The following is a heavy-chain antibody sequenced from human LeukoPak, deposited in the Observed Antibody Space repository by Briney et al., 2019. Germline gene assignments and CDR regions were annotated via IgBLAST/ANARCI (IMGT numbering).Heavy chain of an antibody. CDR3: QGVPLGYSSGWTSDYSYMDV. Sequence: SETLSLTCAVYGGSFTTSWLSWVRQAPGQGLEWIGEINPRGSTNYNPSLKSRVTISLDTPNSQFSLSLSFLTAADTAMYYCQGVPLGYSSGWTSDYSYMDVWGKGTPVTVS. D-gene: IGHD6-19*01. CDR2: INPRGST. V-gene: IGHV4-34*01. CDR1: GGSFTTSW. J-gene: IGHJ6*03.